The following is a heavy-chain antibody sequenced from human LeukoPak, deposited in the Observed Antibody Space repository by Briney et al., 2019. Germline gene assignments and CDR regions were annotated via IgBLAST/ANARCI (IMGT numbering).Heavy chain of an antibody. Sequence: GGSLRLSCAASGFTVRSNYMSWVRQAPGEGLEWVSVIYRGGTTYYADSVKGRFTISRDNSKNTLYLQMNSLRAEDTAVYYCARDSSGYHFDDWGQGTLVTVSS. J-gene: IGHJ4*02. V-gene: IGHV3-66*01. CDR2: IYRGGTT. CDR1: GFTVRSNY. D-gene: IGHD3-22*01. CDR3: ARDSSGYHFDD.